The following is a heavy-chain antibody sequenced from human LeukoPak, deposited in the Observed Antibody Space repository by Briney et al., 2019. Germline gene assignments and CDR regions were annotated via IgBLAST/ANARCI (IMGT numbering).Heavy chain of an antibody. J-gene: IGHJ5*02. CDR2: IYYSGST. CDR3: ARQGAVVVPFDP. V-gene: IGHV4-59*08. CDR1: GGSISSYY. D-gene: IGHD2-15*01. Sequence: SETLSLTCTVSGGSISSYYWSWIRQPPGKGLEWIGYIYYSGSTNYNPSLKSRVTISVDTSKNQFSLKLSSVTAADTAVYYCARQGAVVVPFDPWGQGTLVTVSS.